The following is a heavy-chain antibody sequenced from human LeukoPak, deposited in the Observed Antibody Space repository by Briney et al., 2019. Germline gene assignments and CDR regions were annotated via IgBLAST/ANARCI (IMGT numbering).Heavy chain of an antibody. Sequence: GASVKVSCKASGYTFTSYGISWVRQAPGQGLEWMGWISAYNGNTNYAQKLQGRVTMTTDTSTSTAYMELRSLRSDDTAVYYCARFTQGPRSGLHWFDPWGQGTLVTVSS. J-gene: IGHJ5*02. CDR2: ISAYNGNT. V-gene: IGHV1-18*01. CDR3: ARFTQGPRSGLHWFDP. D-gene: IGHD2-21*01. CDR1: GYTFTSYG.